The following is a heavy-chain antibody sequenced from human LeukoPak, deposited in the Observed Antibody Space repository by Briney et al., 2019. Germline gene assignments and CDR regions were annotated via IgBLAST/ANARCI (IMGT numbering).Heavy chain of an antibody. J-gene: IGHJ4*02. CDR3: ARGGWRLTGYFDY. CDR2: ISYDGSNK. CDR1: GFTFSSYA. D-gene: IGHD6-19*01. Sequence: GGSLRLSCAASGFTFSSYAMHWVRQAPGKGLEWVAVISYDGSNKYYADSVKGRFTISRDNSKNTLYLQMNSLRAEDTAVYYCARGGWRLTGYFDYWGQGTLVTVSS. V-gene: IGHV3-30-3*01.